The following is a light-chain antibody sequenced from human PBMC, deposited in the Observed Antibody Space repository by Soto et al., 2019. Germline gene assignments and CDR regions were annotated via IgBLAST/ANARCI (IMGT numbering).Light chain of an antibody. J-gene: IGLJ1*01. V-gene: IGLV2-14*01. CDR3: SSYTSNSTLYV. CDR1: SSDVGGYNY. Sequence: QSVLTQPASMSGSPGQSITISCTGTSSDVGGYNYVSWYQQHPGKAPKLMIYEVSNRPSGVSNRFSGSKSGNTASLTISGLPAEDEADYYCSSYTSNSTLYVFGTGTKVTAL. CDR2: EVS.